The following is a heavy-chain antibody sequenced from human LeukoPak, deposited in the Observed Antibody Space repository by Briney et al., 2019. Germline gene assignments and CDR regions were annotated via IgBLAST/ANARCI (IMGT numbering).Heavy chain of an antibody. D-gene: IGHD2-2*01. Sequence: PGGSLRLSCAASGFTFSDYYMSWIRQAPGKGLEWVSYISSSGSTIYYADSVKGRFTISRDNAKNSLYLQMNSLRAEDTVVYYCTRAPFSIVVVPAARGEDWFDPWGQGTLVTVSS. CDR1: GFTFSDYY. V-gene: IGHV3-11*01. CDR2: ISSSGSTI. J-gene: IGHJ5*02. CDR3: TRAPFSIVVVPAARGEDWFDP.